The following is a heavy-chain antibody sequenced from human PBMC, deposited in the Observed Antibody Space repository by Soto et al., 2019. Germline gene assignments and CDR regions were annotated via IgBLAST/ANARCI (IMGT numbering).Heavy chain of an antibody. CDR1: GNTFSIYY. D-gene: IGHD2-21*02. J-gene: IGHJ4*02. CDR3: ARGGHVVVVTAAFDY. CDR2: INPSGGHT. V-gene: IGHV1-46*03. Sequence: ASVKVSCKASGNTFSIYYIHWVRQAPGQGLEWMGTINPSGGHTTYAQKFLGRVTMTRDTSTSTLYMEVTRLRSEDTAVYYCARGGHVVVVTAAFDYWGQGTLVTVSS.